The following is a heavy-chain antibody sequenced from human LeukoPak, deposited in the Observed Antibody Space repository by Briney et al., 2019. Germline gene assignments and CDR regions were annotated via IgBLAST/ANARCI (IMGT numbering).Heavy chain of an antibody. V-gene: IGHV4-34*01. J-gene: IGHJ6*02. D-gene: IGHD2-15*01. CDR2: INHSGST. CDR3: ARDIVVVVAAPTGASGMVV. CDR1: GGSFSGYY. Sequence: SETLSLTCAVYGGSFSGYYWSWIRQPPGKGLEWIGEINHSGSTNYNPSLKSRVTISVDTSKNQFSLKLSSVTAADTAVYYCARDIVVVVAAPTGASGMVVWGQGTTVTVSS.